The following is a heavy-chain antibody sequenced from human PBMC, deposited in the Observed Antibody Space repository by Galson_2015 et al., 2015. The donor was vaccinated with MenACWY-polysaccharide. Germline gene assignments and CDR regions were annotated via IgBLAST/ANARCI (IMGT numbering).Heavy chain of an antibody. CDR2: MSYDGSNK. V-gene: IGHV3-30-3*01. CDR1: GFTFSSYA. J-gene: IGHJ4*02. D-gene: IGHD2-2*01. CDR3: TRTYCSRTTCYAPDQPGFDF. Sequence: SLRLSCAASGFTFSSYAMHWVRQAPAKGLEWVAVMSYDGSNKDFADSVKGRFTISRDNSKNTMYLQMSSLRAEDTAVYYCTRTYCSRTTCYAPDQPGFDFWGQGTLVTVSS.